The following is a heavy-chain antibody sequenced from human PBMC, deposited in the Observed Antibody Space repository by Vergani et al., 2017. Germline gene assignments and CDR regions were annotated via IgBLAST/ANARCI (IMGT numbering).Heavy chain of an antibody. CDR1: GFTFSDYY. V-gene: IGHV3-11*05. D-gene: IGHD3-10*01. J-gene: IGHJ3*02. Sequence: QVQLVESGGGLVKPGGSLRLSCAASGFTFSDYYMSWIRQAPGKGLEWVSYISSSSSYKNYADSVKGRFTISRDNAKNSLYLQMNSLRAEATAVYYCARDLSHYDGSGSYDAFDIGGQGTMVTVSS. CDR2: ISSSSSYK. CDR3: ARDLSHYDGSGSYDAFDI.